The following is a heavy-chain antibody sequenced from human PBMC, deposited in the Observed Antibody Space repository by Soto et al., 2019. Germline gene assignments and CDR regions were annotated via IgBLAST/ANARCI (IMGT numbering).Heavy chain of an antibody. V-gene: IGHV3-7*01. CDR1: GFTFSNYW. Sequence: EVQLVESGGAVVQPGGSLRLTCATSGFTFSNYWMTWVRQAPGKGLEWVANINKDGSQTSFVDSVKGRFTIFRDNAKNSLYLQMNSLRGEDTAKYYCVKEIAAAQWGQGTLVTVSS. J-gene: IGHJ4*02. D-gene: IGHD6-25*01. CDR3: VKEIAAAQ. CDR2: INKDGSQT.